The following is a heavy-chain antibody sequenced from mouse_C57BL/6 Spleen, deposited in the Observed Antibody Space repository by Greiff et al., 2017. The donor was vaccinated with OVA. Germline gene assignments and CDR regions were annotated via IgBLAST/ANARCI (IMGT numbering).Heavy chain of an antibody. V-gene: IGHV6-3*01. CDR2: IRLKSDNYAT. CDR1: GFTFSNYW. Sequence: EVKLMESGGGLVQPGGSMKLSCVASGFTFSNYWMNWVRQSPEKGLEWVAQIRLKSDNYATHYAESVKGRFTISRDDSKSSVYLQMNNLRAEDTGIYYCTASYYSNYVDYWGQGTTLTVSS. D-gene: IGHD2-5*01. CDR3: TASYYSNYVDY. J-gene: IGHJ2*01.